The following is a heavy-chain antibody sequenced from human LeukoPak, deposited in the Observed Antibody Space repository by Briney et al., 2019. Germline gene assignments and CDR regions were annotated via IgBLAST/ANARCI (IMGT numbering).Heavy chain of an antibody. D-gene: IGHD2-2*01. CDR3: ALGRTSLLRSYYYYMDV. J-gene: IGHJ6*03. V-gene: IGHV4-39*01. Sequence: SETLSLTCTVSGGSISSSSYYWGWIRQPPGKGLEWIGSIYYSGSTYYNPSLKSRVTIFVDTSKNQFSLKLSSVTAADTAVYYCALGRTSLLRSYYYYMDVWGKGTTVTVSS. CDR2: IYYSGST. CDR1: GGSISSSSYY.